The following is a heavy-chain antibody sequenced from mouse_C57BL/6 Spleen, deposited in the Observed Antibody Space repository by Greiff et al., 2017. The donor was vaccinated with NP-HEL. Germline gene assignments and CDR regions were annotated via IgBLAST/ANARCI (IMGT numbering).Heavy chain of an antibody. D-gene: IGHD3-2*02. Sequence: QVQLKQSGPELVKPGASVKISCKASGYAFSSSWMNWVKQRPGKGLEWIGRIYPGDGDTNYNGKFKGKATLTADKSSSTAYMQLSSLTSEDSAVYFCASDSSGYSYFDYWGQGTTLTVSS. J-gene: IGHJ2*01. CDR3: ASDSSGYSYFDY. CDR2: IYPGDGDT. CDR1: GYAFSSSW. V-gene: IGHV1-82*01.